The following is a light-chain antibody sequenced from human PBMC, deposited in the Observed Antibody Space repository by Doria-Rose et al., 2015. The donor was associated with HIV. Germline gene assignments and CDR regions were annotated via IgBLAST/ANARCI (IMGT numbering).Light chain of an antibody. CDR1: QSFSSTY. V-gene: IGKV3-20*01. J-gene: IGKJ1*01. CDR2: DGS. CDR3: HQYGTSWT. Sequence: TQSPGTLSLSPGDRATLSCRASQSFSSTYLAWYQQKPGQAPSLLIYDGSTRATGIPDRFSASGSGTDFTLTINRLEPEDFALYYCHQYGTSWTFGQGTKVEI.